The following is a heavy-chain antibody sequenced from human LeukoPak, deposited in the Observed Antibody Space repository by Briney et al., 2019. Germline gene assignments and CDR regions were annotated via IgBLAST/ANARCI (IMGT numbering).Heavy chain of an antibody. CDR3: ARAQDYYDSSGYYFGDAFDI. Sequence: GGSLRLSFAASGFTFSSYWMSWVRQAPWKGLEWVANIKQDGSEKYLVDSVKGRFTISRDNAKNSLYLQMNSLRAEDTAVYYCARAQDYYDSSGYYFGDAFDIWGQGTMVTVSS. V-gene: IGHV3-7*01. J-gene: IGHJ3*02. CDR1: GFTFSSYW. D-gene: IGHD3-22*01. CDR2: IKQDGSEK.